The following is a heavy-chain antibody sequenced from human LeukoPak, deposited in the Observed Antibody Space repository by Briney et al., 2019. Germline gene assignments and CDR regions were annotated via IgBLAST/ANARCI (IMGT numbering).Heavy chain of an antibody. D-gene: IGHD6-19*01. J-gene: IGHJ4*02. V-gene: IGHV3-43*02. CDR1: GFTFNTYA. CDR2: VKGDGVTT. Sequence: GGSLRLSCAASGFTFNTYAMHWVRQAPGKGLEWVSLVKGDGVTTDYANSVKGRFTVSRDNRKNSLYLQMSNLRPEDTALYYCVRDTGSAWDFDYWGQGTLVTVSS. CDR3: VRDTGSAWDFDY.